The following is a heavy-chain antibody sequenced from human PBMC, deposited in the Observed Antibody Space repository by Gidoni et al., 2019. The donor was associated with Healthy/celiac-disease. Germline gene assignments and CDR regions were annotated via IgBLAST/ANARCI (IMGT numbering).Heavy chain of an antibody. V-gene: IGHV4-61*02. J-gene: IGHJ3*02. CDR2: MYTSGST. Sequence: QVQLQESGPGLVKPAQTLSLTCTVSGGSISRGSYYWSWIRQPAGTCLEWIGRMYTSGSTNYNPSLKSRGTISVDTSKNQFSLKRSSVTAADTAVDYCARGSYYASSGYYYEHAFDIWGQGTMVTVSS. D-gene: IGHD3-22*01. CDR3: ARGSYYASSGYYYEHAFDI. CDR1: GGSISRGSYY.